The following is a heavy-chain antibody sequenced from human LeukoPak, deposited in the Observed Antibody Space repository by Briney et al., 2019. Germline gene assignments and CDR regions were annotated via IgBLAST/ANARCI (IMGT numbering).Heavy chain of an antibody. CDR3: ARMRDYDILTGYLYYFDY. Sequence: PSETLSLTCAVYGGSFSGYYWSWIRQPPGKGLEWIWEINHSGSTNYNPSLKSRVTISVDTSKNQFPLKLSSVTAADTAVYYCARMRDYDILTGYLYYFDYWGQGTLVTVSS. CDR2: INHSGST. D-gene: IGHD3-9*01. CDR1: GGSFSGYY. J-gene: IGHJ4*02. V-gene: IGHV4-34*01.